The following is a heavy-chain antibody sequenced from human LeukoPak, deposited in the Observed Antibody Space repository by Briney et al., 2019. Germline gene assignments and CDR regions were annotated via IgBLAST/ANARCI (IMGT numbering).Heavy chain of an antibody. J-gene: IGHJ4*02. CDR1: GFNFIGYN. CDR3: AKDTSNWAYYFDC. Sequence: PGGSLRLSCAGSGFNFIGYNMNWVRQAPGKGLEWVSFISGTSDYIYYADSVKGRFTISRDNSKNTLYLQMNSLRAEDTAVYYCAKDTSNWAYYFDCWGQGTLVTVSS. V-gene: IGHV3-21*04. D-gene: IGHD2-8*01. CDR2: ISGTSDYI.